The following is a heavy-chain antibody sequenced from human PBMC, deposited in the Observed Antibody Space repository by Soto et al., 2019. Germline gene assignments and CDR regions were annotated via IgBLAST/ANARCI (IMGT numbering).Heavy chain of an antibody. CDR1: GYTFSNFW. J-gene: IGHJ4*02. D-gene: IGHD6-13*01. CDR3: ARSPRSSPYFDF. CDR2: IYPGDHET. Sequence: PGESLKISCQCSGYTFSNFWIGWVRQLPGQGLEWMGIIYPGDHETRYSPSFLGKVTISAETSINTAYLQRSSPEASDSAFYFCARSPRSSPYFDFWGQGALVTVSS. V-gene: IGHV5-51*01.